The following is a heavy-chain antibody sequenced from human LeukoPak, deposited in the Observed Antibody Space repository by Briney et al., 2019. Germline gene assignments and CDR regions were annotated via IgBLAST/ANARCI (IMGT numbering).Heavy chain of an antibody. J-gene: IGHJ4*02. V-gene: IGHV3-66*01. CDR1: GFTVSSNY. CDR2: IYSGGST. Sequence: HPGGSLRLSCAASGFTVSSNYLSWVRQAPGKGLEWVSTIYSGGSTYYADSVTGRFTISRDNSKNTLYLQMNSLRAEDTAVYYCARDGAVLTGYYDYWGQGTLVTVSS. D-gene: IGHD3-9*01. CDR3: ARDGAVLTGYYDY.